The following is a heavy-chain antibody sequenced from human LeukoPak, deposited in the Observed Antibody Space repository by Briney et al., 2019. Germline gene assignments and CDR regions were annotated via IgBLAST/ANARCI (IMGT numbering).Heavy chain of an antibody. Sequence: PSETLSLTCAVSGGSISSSNWWSWVRQPPGKGLEWIGYIYYSGSTNYNPSLKSRVTISVDTSKNQFSLRLSSVTAADTAVYYCVRSGYSYADDWGQGTLVTVSS. CDR1: GGSISSSNW. V-gene: IGHV4-4*02. D-gene: IGHD5-18*01. CDR2: IYYSGST. CDR3: VRSGYSYADD. J-gene: IGHJ4*02.